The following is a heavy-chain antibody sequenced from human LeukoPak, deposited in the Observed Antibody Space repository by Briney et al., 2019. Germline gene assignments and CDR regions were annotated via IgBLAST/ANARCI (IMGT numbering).Heavy chain of an antibody. V-gene: IGHV3-11*03. CDR2: ISGRSSYT. CDR1: GFTFSDYY. CDR3: AKLKGVGSALGDDAFDV. Sequence: GGSLRLSCAASGFTFSDYYMSWIRQAPGKGLEWVSYISGRSSYTNYADSVKGRFTISRDYAKNSLYLQMNSLRAEDTALYYCAKLKGVGSALGDDAFDVWGQGTMVTVSS. D-gene: IGHD1-26*01. J-gene: IGHJ3*01.